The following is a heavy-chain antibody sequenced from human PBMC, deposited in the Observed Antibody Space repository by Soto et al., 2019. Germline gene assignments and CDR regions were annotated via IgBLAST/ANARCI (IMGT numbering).Heavy chain of an antibody. D-gene: IGHD4-17*01. Sequence: GASVKVSCKASGGTFSSYTISWVRQAPGQGLEWMGRIIPILGIANYAQKFQGRVTITADKSTSTAYMELSSLRSEDTAVYYCARDGDYGGKGDYYYGMDVWGQGTTVTVSS. CDR1: GGTFSSYT. CDR2: IIPILGIA. J-gene: IGHJ6*02. V-gene: IGHV1-69*04. CDR3: ARDGDYGGKGDYYYGMDV.